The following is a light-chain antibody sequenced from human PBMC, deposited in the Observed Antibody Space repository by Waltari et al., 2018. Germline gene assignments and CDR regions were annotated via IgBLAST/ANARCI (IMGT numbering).Light chain of an antibody. Sequence: QSALTQPPSASGSPGQSVTISCTGTSSDVGHSNYVSWYQQRPGSAPTLIVYEVQKRPSGVPDRFSGSKSGNTAYLTVSGLQGEDEAEYFCSAYAGSNNLLFGGGTKLTVL. CDR2: EVQ. V-gene: IGLV2-8*01. J-gene: IGLJ3*02. CDR1: SSDVGHSNY. CDR3: SAYAGSNNLL.